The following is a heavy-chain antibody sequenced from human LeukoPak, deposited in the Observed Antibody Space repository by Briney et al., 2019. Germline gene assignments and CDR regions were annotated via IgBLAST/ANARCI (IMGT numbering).Heavy chain of an antibody. CDR3: ARGTGPGYFDY. CDR2: IFYSGST. V-gene: IGHV4-59*01. Sequence: SETLSLTCTVSGVSISSYYWRWIRQPPGKGLEWIGHIFYSGSTNYNPSLKSRVTISGDTPKNHFSLKLSSVTAADTAVYYCARGTGPGYFDYWGQGTLVTVSS. D-gene: IGHD3-10*01. CDR1: GVSISSYY. J-gene: IGHJ4*02.